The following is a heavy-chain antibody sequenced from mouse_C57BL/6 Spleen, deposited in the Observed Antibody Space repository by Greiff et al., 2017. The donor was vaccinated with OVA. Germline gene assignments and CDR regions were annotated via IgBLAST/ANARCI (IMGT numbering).Heavy chain of an antibody. D-gene: IGHD1-1*01. CDR2: INPSNGGT. J-gene: IGHJ1*03. CDR1: GYTFTSYW. Sequence: QVQLQQPGTELVKPGASVKLSCKASGYTFTSYWMHWVKQRPGQGLEWIGNINPSNGGTKYNEKFKSKATLTVDKSSSTAYMQLSSLTSEDSSVYYCSRYPSLYYYGEYVDVWGTGTTGTVSS. V-gene: IGHV1-53*01. CDR3: SRYPSLYYYGEYVDV.